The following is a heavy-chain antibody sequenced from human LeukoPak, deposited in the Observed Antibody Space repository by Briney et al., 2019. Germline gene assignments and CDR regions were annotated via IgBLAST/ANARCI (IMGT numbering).Heavy chain of an antibody. V-gene: IGHV4-59*08. J-gene: IGHJ3*02. D-gene: IGHD6-19*01. CDR1: GGSISSYY. CDR3: ARLLHSSGWYDLWGYNAVDI. Sequence: ASETLSLTCTVSGGSISSYYWSWIRQPPGKGLEWIGYIYYSGSTNYNPSLKSRVTISVDTSKNQFSLKLSSVTAADTAVYYCARLLHSSGWYDLWGYNAVDIWGQGTMVTVSS. CDR2: IYYSGST.